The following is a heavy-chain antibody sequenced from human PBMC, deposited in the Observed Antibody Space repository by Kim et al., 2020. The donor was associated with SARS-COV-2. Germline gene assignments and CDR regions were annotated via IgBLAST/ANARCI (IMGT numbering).Heavy chain of an antibody. J-gene: IGHJ6*03. V-gene: IGHV1-69*02. D-gene: IGHD6-13*01. CDR3: ARGPRSSSDMDV. Sequence: NYAQKFQGRVTITADKSTSTAYMELSSLRSEDTAVYYCARGPRSSSDMDVWGKGTTVTVSS.